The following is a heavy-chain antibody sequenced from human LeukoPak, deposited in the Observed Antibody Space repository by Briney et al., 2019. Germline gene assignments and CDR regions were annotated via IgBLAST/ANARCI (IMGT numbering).Heavy chain of an antibody. CDR3: AREGEDYYYDSSGYLEY. D-gene: IGHD3-22*01. Sequence: PGGSLRLSCAASGFTFSRYSMNWVRQAPGKGLEWVSFISSSRSYIYCADSVKGRFTISRDNAKNSLYLQMNSLRAEDTAVYYCAREGEDYYYDSSGYLEYWGQGTLVTVSS. CDR2: ISSSRSYI. V-gene: IGHV3-21*01. J-gene: IGHJ4*02. CDR1: GFTFSRYS.